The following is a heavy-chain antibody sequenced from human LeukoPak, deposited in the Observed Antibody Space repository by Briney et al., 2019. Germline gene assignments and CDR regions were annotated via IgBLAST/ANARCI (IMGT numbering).Heavy chain of an antibody. J-gene: IGHJ4*02. Sequence: ASVTVSCKASGYTFTTYGISWVRQAPGQGLEWMGWISAYNGNTNYAQKLQGRVTMTTDTSTSTAYMELRSLRSEDTAVYYCARGHPYYDSSGYSLDYWGQGTLVTVSS. V-gene: IGHV1-18*01. D-gene: IGHD3-22*01. CDR2: ISAYNGNT. CDR3: ARGHPYYDSSGYSLDY. CDR1: GYTFTTYG.